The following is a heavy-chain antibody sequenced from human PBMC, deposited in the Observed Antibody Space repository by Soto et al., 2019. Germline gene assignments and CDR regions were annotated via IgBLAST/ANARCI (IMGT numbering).Heavy chain of an antibody. Sequence: GASVKVSCKASGYTFTSYGISWVRQAPGQGLEWMGWISAYNGNTNYAQKLQGRVTMTTDTSTSTAYVELRSLRSDDTAVYYCARDSSGYYPFDYWGQGTLVTVSS. J-gene: IGHJ4*02. V-gene: IGHV1-18*01. CDR1: GYTFTSYG. CDR3: ARDSSGYYPFDY. D-gene: IGHD3-22*01. CDR2: ISAYNGNT.